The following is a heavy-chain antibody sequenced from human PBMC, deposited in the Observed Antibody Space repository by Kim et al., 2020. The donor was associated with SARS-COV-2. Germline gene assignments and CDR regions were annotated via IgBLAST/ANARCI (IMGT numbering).Heavy chain of an antibody. Sequence: SGNTKYNPSLKSRVTISIDTSKNQFSLKLSSVTAADKAVYYCARRGGMDVWGQGTTVTVSS. CDR2: SGNT. J-gene: IGHJ6*02. V-gene: IGHV4-4*09. CDR3: ARRGGMDV.